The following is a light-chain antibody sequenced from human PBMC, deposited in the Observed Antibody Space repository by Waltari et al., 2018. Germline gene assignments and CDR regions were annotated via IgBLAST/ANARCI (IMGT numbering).Light chain of an antibody. Sequence: IPKTQSPRPLAAPTGDIVPITCRSNQDIGTYLAWYQQTPGKAPRHLLHGASTLQTGVPSRFSGSGSGTDFNITIACLQSEDFVTYFCQQYYAYPLTFSGGTKVEMK. V-gene: IGKV1-8*01. CDR3: QQYYAYPLT. CDR1: QDIGTY. J-gene: IGKJ4*01. CDR2: GAS.